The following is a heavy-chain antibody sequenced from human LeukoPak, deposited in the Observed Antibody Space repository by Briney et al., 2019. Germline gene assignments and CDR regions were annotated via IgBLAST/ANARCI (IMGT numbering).Heavy chain of an antibody. J-gene: IGHJ4*02. CDR2: ISSNGGST. V-gene: IGHV3-64*01. Sequence: PGGSLRLSCAASGFTFSSYAMHWVRQAPGKGLEYVSAISSNGGSTYYAISVMGRFTISRDNSKNTLYLQMGSLRAEDMAVYYCARERFGNDYWGQGTLVTVSS. CDR1: GFTFSSYA. CDR3: ARERFGNDY. D-gene: IGHD3-10*01.